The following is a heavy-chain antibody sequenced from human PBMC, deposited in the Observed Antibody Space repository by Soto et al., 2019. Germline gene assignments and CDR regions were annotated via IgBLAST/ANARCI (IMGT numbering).Heavy chain of an antibody. Sequence: ASVKVSCKASGYTFTSYGISWVRQAPGQGLEWMGWISAYNGNTNYAQKLQGRVTMTTDTSTSTAYMELRSLRSDDTAVYYCATCGGDCYSKVYYFDYWGQGTLVTVSS. CDR2: ISAYNGNT. V-gene: IGHV1-18*01. D-gene: IGHD2-21*02. J-gene: IGHJ4*02. CDR1: GYTFTSYG. CDR3: ATCGGDCYSKVYYFDY.